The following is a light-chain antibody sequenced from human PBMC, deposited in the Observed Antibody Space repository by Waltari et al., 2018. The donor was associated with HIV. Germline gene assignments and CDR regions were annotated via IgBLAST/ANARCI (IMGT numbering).Light chain of an antibody. CDR3: SSYTSSSTRV. Sequence: QSALTQPASVSGSPGQSLPISCTGTSSAVGDYTYVSWYQQHPGKAPKLIIYDVSNRPSGVSNRFSGSKSGNTASLTISGLQTEDEADYYCSSYTSSSTRVFGTGTKVTVL. CDR1: SSAVGDYTY. CDR2: DVS. J-gene: IGLJ1*01. V-gene: IGLV2-14*01.